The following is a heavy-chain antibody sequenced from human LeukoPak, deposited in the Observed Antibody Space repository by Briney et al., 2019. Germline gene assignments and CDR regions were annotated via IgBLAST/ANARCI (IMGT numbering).Heavy chain of an antibody. D-gene: IGHD5-18*01. CDR3: ARAPVDTAMVSYFDY. Sequence: GASVKVSCKASGYTFNSYGISWVRQAPGQGLEWIGWISAYNGNTNYAQKLQGRVTMTTDTSTSTAYMELRSLRSDDTAVYYCARAPVDTAMVSYFDYWGQGTLVTVSS. CDR1: GYTFNSYG. CDR2: ISAYNGNT. J-gene: IGHJ4*02. V-gene: IGHV1-18*01.